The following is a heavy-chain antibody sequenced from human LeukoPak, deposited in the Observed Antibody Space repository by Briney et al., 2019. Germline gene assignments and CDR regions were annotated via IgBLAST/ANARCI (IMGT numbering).Heavy chain of an antibody. V-gene: IGHV3-9*01. Sequence: PGGSLRLSCAASGFTFDDYAMHWVRQAPGKGLEWVSGISWNSGSIGYADSVKGRFTISRGNAKNSLYLQMNSLRAEDTALYYCAKDSGSTELNWFDPWGQGTLVTVSS. J-gene: IGHJ5*02. CDR1: GFTFDDYA. D-gene: IGHD1-7*01. CDR3: AKDSGSTELNWFDP. CDR2: ISWNSGSI.